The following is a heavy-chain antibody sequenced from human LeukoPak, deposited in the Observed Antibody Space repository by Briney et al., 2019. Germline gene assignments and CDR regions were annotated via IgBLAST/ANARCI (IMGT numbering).Heavy chain of an antibody. V-gene: IGHV1-8*01. J-gene: IGHJ5*02. CDR2: MNPNSGNT. Sequence: ASVKVSCKAPGYTFTSYDINWVRQATGQGLEWMGWMNPNSGNTGYAQKFQGRVTMTRNTSISTAYMELSSLRSEDTAVYYCARGPLTSCCWFDPWGQGTLVTVSS. CDR3: ARGPLTSCCWFDP. D-gene: IGHD2-21*02. CDR1: GYTFTSYD.